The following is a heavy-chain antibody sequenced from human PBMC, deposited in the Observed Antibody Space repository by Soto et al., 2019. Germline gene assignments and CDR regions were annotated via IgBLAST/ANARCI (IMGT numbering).Heavy chain of an antibody. D-gene: IGHD3-16*01. CDR3: ARATATGGFSWFEP. J-gene: IGHJ5*02. CDR1: GFTFSSYA. Sequence: RRLSFAASGFTFSSYAMHWVRQAPGKLLEWVAIISYDGSNKYYADSVRGRFTISRDNSKNTLYLQMNSLRTEDTAVYCCARATATGGFSWFEPWGQGALGNVSS. CDR2: ISYDGSNK. V-gene: IGHV3-30-3*01.